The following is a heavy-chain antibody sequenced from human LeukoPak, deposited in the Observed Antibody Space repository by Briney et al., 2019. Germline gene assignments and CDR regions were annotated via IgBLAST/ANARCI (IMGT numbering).Heavy chain of an antibody. D-gene: IGHD3-22*01. J-gene: IGHJ3*02. CDR3: AREANYYDSRSPRFAFDI. Sequence: ASVKVSCKASGYTFTSYYMHWVRQAPGQGLEWMGIINPSGGSTSYAQKFQGRVIMTRDTSTSTVYMELSSLRSEDTAVYYCAREANYYDSRSPRFAFDIWGQGTMVTVSS. V-gene: IGHV1-46*01. CDR2: INPSGGST. CDR1: GYTFTSYY.